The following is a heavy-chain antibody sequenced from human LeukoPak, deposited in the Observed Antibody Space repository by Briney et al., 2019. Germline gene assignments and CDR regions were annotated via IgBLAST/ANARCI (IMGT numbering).Heavy chain of an antibody. Sequence: GESLKISRKGSGYSFTSYWIGWVRQMPGKGLEWMGIIYPGDSDTRYSPSFQGQVTISADKSISTAYLQWSSLKASDTAMYYCARQSLGGSAFNWFDPWGQGTLVTVSS. J-gene: IGHJ5*02. D-gene: IGHD3-10*01. CDR2: IYPGDSDT. V-gene: IGHV5-51*01. CDR3: ARQSLGGSAFNWFDP. CDR1: GYSFTSYW.